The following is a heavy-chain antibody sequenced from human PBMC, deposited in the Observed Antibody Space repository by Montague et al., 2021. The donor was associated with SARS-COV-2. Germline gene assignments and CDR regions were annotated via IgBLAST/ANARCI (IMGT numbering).Heavy chain of an antibody. V-gene: IGHV4-59*08. J-gene: IGHJ4*02. CDR2: IYYSGST. Sequence: SETLSLTCTVSGDSISSYYWSWIRQSPGKGLEWIGYIYYSGSTNYNPSLKSRVTMSVDTSKNQFSLKLRSVTAADTAVYYCARGQLWFDYRGQGTLVTVSS. CDR1: GDSISSYY. D-gene: IGHD5-18*01. CDR3: ARGQLWFDY.